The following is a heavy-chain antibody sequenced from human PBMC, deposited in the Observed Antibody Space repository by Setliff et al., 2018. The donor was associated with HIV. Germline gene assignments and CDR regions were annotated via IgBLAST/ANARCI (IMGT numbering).Heavy chain of an antibody. J-gene: IGHJ4*02. CDR2: IYYSGST. CDR3: AQLGMVDDFDY. Sequence: SETLSLTCAVYGGSFSGYCWSWIRQPPGKGLEWIGYIYYSGSTNYNPSHKSRVTISVDTSKNHLSLKLRSVTAADTAVYYCAQLGMVDDFDYWGQGTLVTVSS. V-gene: IGHV4-59*01. D-gene: IGHD1-1*01. CDR1: GGSFSGYC.